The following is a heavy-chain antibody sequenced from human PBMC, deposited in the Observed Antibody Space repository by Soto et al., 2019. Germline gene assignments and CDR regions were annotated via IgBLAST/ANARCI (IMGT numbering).Heavy chain of an antibody. V-gene: IGHV3-30-3*01. CDR1: GFTFSSQA. CDR2: ISNDGNRK. D-gene: IGHD3-10*01. CDR3: ASDIYSHGPVGSSDI. Sequence: QVQLVESGGGVVQPGGSLRLSCVASGFTFSSQAMHWVRQAPGKGLDWVAVISNDGNRKYYADSLKGRFTISRDNYMDTLYLQMNSLRVEDSAVYYCASDIYSHGPVGSSDIWGQGTMVTVSS. J-gene: IGHJ3*02.